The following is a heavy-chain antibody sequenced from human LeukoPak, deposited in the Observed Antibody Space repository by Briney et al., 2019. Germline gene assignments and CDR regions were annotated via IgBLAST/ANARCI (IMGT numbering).Heavy chain of an antibody. Sequence: GGSLRLSCAASGFTFRNSWMHWVRQAPGKGLVWVSRINDDGSTTNYADSVKGRFTISRDNAKNTLYLQMNSLRGEDTAVYYCASDSEWGLLRSDYWGQGTLVTVSS. CDR1: GFTFRNSW. CDR3: ASDSEWGLLRSDY. V-gene: IGHV3-74*01. J-gene: IGHJ4*02. D-gene: IGHD1-26*01. CDR2: INDDGSTT.